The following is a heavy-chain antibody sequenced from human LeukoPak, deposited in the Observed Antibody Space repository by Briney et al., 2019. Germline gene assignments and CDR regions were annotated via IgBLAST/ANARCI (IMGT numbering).Heavy chain of an antibody. V-gene: IGHV3-7*01. Sequence: TGGSLRLSCAASGFNISDFWMTWVRQAPGKGLEWVANIKEDGTEKHLVDSVKGRFTISRDNTKNLLYLQMNSLGGDDTATYYCVRESRPGGAMGLYHNFDYWGQGTLVTVSS. D-gene: IGHD3-16*01. CDR3: VRESRPGGAMGLYHNFDY. CDR1: GFNISDFW. CDR2: IKEDGTEK. J-gene: IGHJ4*02.